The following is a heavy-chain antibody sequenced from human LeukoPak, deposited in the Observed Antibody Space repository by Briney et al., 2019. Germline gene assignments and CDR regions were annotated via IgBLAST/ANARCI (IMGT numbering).Heavy chain of an antibody. CDR2: ISAYNGNT. D-gene: IGHD3-9*01. V-gene: IGHV1-18*01. J-gene: IGHJ4*02. Sequence: GASVKVSCKASGYTFTSYGTSWVRQAPGQGLEWMGWISAYNGNTNYAQKLQGRVTMTTDTSTSTAYMELRSLRSDDTAVYYCARDSLRYFDWLLLIPFDYWGQGTLVTVSS. CDR1: GYTFTSYG. CDR3: ARDSLRYFDWLLLIPFDY.